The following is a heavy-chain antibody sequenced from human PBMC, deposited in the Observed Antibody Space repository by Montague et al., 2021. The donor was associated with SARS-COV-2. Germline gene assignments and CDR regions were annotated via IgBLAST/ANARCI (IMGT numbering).Heavy chain of an antibody. V-gene: IGHV4-59*01. CDR1: GGSISSYY. CDR2: IYYSGST. CDR3: ARVSDFWSGYYTAVGAFDI. Sequence: SETLSLTCTVSGGSISSYYWSWIRQPPGKGLGWIGYIYYSGSTNYNPSLKSRVTISVDTSKNQFSLKLSSVTAADTAVYYCARVSDFWSGYYTAVGAFDIWGQGTMVTVSS. D-gene: IGHD3-3*01. J-gene: IGHJ3*02.